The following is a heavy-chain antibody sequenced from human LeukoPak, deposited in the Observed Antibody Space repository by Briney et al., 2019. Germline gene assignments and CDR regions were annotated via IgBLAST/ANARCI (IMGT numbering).Heavy chain of an antibody. CDR1: GGSISSYY. CDR2: IYHSGST. J-gene: IGHJ2*01. D-gene: IGHD4-17*01. Sequence: SETLSLTCTVSGGSISSYYWSWIRQPPGKGLEWIGYIYHSGSTNYNPSLKSRVTMSVDTSKNQFSLKMSSVTAADTAVYYCARRYGDLAWYIDGWGRGTLVTVSS. V-gene: IGHV4-59*08. CDR3: ARRYGDLAWYIDG.